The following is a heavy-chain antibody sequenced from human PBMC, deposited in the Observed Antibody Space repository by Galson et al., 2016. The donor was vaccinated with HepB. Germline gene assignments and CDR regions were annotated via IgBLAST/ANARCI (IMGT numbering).Heavy chain of an antibody. D-gene: IGHD4-17*01. CDR1: EFTFNNYL. Sequence: SLRLSCAASEFTFNNYLMHWVRQAPGKGLEYISAISSHGLSTYYADSVKGRFTISRDNSRSTLFLQMTSLRPEDTAVYYCGGDFSDDRLFRYWGQGTLVTVSS. CDR3: GGDFSDDRLFRY. V-gene: IGHV3-64D*06. J-gene: IGHJ1*01. CDR2: ISSHGLST.